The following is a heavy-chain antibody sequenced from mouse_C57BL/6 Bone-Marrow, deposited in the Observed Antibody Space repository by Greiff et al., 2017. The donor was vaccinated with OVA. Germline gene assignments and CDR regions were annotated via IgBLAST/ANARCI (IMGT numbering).Heavy chain of an antibody. V-gene: IGHV7-1*01. D-gene: IGHD2-5*01. CDR2: SRNKANDYTT. J-gene: IGHJ3*01. CDR3: ARDGGGFLSNYPPFAY. CDR1: GFTFSDFY. Sequence: EVKLMESGGGLVQSGRSLRLSCATSGFTFSDFYMEWVRQAPGKGLEWIAASRNKANDYTTEYSASVKGRFIVSRDTSQSILYLQMNALRAEDTAIYYCARDGGGFLSNYPPFAYWGQGTLVTVSA.